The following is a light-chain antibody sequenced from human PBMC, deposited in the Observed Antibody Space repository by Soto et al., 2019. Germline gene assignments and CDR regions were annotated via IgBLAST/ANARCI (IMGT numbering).Light chain of an antibody. V-gene: IGLV2-14*01. CDR2: EVS. CDR1: SSDVGGYKY. CDR3: ASYTSSSTSVI. J-gene: IGLJ2*01. Sequence: QSALTQPASVSGSPGQSITISRTGTSSDVGGYKYVSWYQQHPDKAPKLIIFEVSNRPSGISSRFSGSKSGNTASLTISGLQAEDEADYYCASYTSSSTSVIFGRGTK.